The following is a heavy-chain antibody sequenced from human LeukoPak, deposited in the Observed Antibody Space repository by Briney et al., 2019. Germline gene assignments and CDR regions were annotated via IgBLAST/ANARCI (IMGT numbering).Heavy chain of an antibody. CDR2: IYPGDSAT. D-gene: IGHD5-18*01. V-gene: IGHV5-51*01. CDR1: EYSFTNYW. Sequence: GESLKISCKGSEYSFTNYWIGWVRQMPGKGLEWMRIIYPGDSATRYSPSFQGQVTMSADKSISTAYLQWSSLKASDTAMYYCARQGGYSYGSLQNPGAYMDVWGKGTTVTVSS. J-gene: IGHJ6*03. CDR3: ARQGGYSYGSLQNPGAYMDV.